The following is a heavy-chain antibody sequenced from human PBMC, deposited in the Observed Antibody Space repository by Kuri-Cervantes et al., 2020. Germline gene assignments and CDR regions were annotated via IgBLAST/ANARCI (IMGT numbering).Heavy chain of an antibody. D-gene: IGHD5-18*01. J-gene: IGHJ4*02. CDR2: IRSSGGTI. V-gene: IGHV3-48*04. Sequence: GGSLRLSCEASGFNFDSYTMNWVRQAPGKGLEWVSNIRSSGGTIYYADSVKGRFSISRDNAKNSLYLQMNSLRAEDTALYYCARGGNRYANYWGQGTLVTVSS. CDR3: ARGGNRYANY. CDR1: GFNFDSYT.